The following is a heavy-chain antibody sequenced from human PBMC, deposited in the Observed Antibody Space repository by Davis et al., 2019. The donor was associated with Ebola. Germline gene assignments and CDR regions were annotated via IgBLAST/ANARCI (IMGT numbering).Heavy chain of an antibody. Sequence: PGGSLRLSCATSGFSFSNYGIHWVRQAPGKGLDWVAFIRYDGSRTQYADSVKGRFTISRDNAKNRLYLQMNSLRADDTAVYYCAILLMWFGDLLLPVGAWGMDVWGQGTTVTVSS. CDR3: AILLMWFGDLLLPVGAWGMDV. J-gene: IGHJ6*02. CDR2: IRYDGSRT. CDR1: GFSFSNYG. V-gene: IGHV3-30*02. D-gene: IGHD3-10*01.